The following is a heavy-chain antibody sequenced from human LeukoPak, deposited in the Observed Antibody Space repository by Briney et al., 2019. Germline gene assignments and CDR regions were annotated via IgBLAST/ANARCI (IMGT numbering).Heavy chain of an antibody. V-gene: IGHV4-34*01. CDR3: ARGPARRWFDP. CDR2: INHSGST. D-gene: IGHD1-14*01. J-gene: IGHJ5*02. Sequence: WETLSLTCAVYGGSFSGYYWSWIRQPPGKGLEWIGEINHSGSTNYNPSLKSRVTISVDTSKNQFSLKLSSVTAADTAVYYCARGPARRWFDPWGQGTLVAVSS. CDR1: GGSFSGYY.